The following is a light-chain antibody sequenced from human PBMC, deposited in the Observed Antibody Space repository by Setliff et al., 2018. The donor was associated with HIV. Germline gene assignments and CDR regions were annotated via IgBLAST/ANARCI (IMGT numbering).Light chain of an antibody. Sequence: EIVLTQSPATLSLSPGERATLSCRASQSVSSYLAWYQQKPGQAPRLLIYDTSNRATGIPARFSGSGSGTDFTLTISSLESEDFAVYYCQQRSNYRRTFGQGTKV. J-gene: IGKJ1*01. CDR2: DTS. CDR1: QSVSSY. V-gene: IGKV3-11*01. CDR3: QQRSNYRRT.